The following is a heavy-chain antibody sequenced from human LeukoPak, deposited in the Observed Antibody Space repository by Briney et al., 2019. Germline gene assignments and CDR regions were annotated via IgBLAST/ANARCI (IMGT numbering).Heavy chain of an antibody. CDR3: AKVKWKLIGYFDY. J-gene: IGHJ4*02. V-gene: IGHV3-30*18. Sequence: PGGSLRLSCAASGFTFSSYGMHWVRQAPGKGPEWVAVISYDGSNKYYADSVKGRFTISRDNSKNTLFLQMNSLRAEDTAVYFCAKVKWKLIGYFDYWGQGTLVTVSS. CDR1: GFTFSSYG. CDR2: ISYDGSNK. D-gene: IGHD1-20*01.